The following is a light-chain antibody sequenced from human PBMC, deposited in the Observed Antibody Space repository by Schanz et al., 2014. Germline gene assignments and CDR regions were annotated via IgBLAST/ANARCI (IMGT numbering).Light chain of an antibody. Sequence: QSALTQPASVSGSPGQSITISCTGTSSDVGTYSFISWYQHHPGKAPKLMIYEDTKRPSGVSSRFSGSKSGNTASLTISRLQAEDEADYSCSSYALSTTFVIFGGGTKLT. CDR2: EDT. V-gene: IGLV2-23*01. CDR1: SSDVGTYSF. J-gene: IGLJ2*01. CDR3: SSYALSTTFVI.